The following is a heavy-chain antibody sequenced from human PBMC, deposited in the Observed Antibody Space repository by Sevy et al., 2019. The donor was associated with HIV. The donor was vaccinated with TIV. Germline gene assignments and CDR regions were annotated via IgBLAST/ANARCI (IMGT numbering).Heavy chain of an antibody. D-gene: IGHD2-8*02. Sequence: SETLSLTCTVSGGSISSYYWSWIRQPPGKGLEWIGYIYYSGSTNYNPSLKSRVTISVDTSKNQFSLKLGPVTAAETAVYYWARDSGGGYCTGGVCYEYYYGMDVWGQGTTVTVSS. J-gene: IGHJ6*02. CDR1: GGSISSYY. CDR3: ARDSGGGYCTGGVCYEYYYGMDV. CDR2: IYYSGST. V-gene: IGHV4-59*01.